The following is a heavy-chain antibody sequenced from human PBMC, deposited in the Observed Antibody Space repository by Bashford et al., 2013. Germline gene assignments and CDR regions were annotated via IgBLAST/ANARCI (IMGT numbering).Heavy chain of an antibody. CDR3: ARSRYCSGGSCPTGGWYFDL. V-gene: IGHV4-59*01. Sequence: SETLSLTCTVSGGSISSYYWSWIRQPPGKGLEWIGYIYYSGSTNYNPSLKSRVTISVDTSKNQFSLKLSSVTAADTAVYYCARSRYCSGGSCPTGGWYFDLWGRGTLVTVSS. CDR2: IYYSGST. J-gene: IGHJ2*01. D-gene: IGHD2-15*01. CDR1: GGSISSYY.